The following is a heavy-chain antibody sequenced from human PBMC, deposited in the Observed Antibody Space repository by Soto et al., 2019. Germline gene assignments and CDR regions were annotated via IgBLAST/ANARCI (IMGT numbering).Heavy chain of an antibody. J-gene: IGHJ4*02. CDR3: ARARYCSGGSCYSDY. CDR1: GASISSGGYS. V-gene: IGHV4-30-2*01. D-gene: IGHD2-15*01. CDR2: MYQSERT. Sequence: QLQLQESGSGLVKPSQTLSLTCAVSGASISSGGYSWSWIRQPPGKGLEWIGYMYQSERTYYNSSIKSRVTISVVRSKNQFSLKLSSVTAADTAMYYCARARYCSGGSCYSDYWGQGILVTVSS.